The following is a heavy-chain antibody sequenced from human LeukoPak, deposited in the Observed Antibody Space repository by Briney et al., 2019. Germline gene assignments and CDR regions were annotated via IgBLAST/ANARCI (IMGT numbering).Heavy chain of an antibody. CDR3: ARDRVVGATTG. V-gene: IGHV3-21*01. CDR1: GFTFSSHS. J-gene: IGHJ4*02. Sequence: GGSLRLSCAASGFTFSSHSMNWVRQAPGKGLEWVSSISSSSSYIYYADSVKGRFTISRDNAKNSLYLQMNSLRAEDTAVYYCARDRVVGATTGWGQGTLVTVSS. D-gene: IGHD1-26*01. CDR2: ISSSSSYI.